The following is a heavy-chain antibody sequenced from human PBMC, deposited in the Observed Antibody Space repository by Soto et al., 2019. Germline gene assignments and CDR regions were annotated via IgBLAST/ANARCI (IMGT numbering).Heavy chain of an antibody. J-gene: IGHJ4*02. CDR2: ISGSGANT. CDR3: AKTQSGNFGPFDS. CDR1: GFSISSDA. D-gene: IGHD2-21*02. Sequence: GGSLRLSCAASGFSISSDAMSWVRQAPGKGLEWVSGISGSGANTNYADSVKGRFAISIDNSKNTLYLQMSSLRAEDTAVYYCAKTQSGNFGPFDSWGQGTLVTVSS. V-gene: IGHV3-23*01.